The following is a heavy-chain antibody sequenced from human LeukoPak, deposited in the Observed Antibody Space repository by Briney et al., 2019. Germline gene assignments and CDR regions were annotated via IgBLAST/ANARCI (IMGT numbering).Heavy chain of an antibody. CDR3: SKGLDSRKLGY. D-gene: IGHD3-22*01. V-gene: IGHV4-31*03. J-gene: IGHJ4*02. CDR2: IHPSGRL. CDR1: GASFSSGDQY. Sequence: SQTLSLTCTVSGASFSSGDQYWNWLRQSPGKGLEWIGGIHPSGRLYNNPSLESRVTISIDTSKNQFSLNLNSVTAADTAVYFCSKGLDSRKLGYWGQGTLVTVSS.